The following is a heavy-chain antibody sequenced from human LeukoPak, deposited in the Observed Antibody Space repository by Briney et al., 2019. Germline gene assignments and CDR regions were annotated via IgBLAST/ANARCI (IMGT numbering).Heavy chain of an antibody. V-gene: IGHV4-34*01. J-gene: IGHJ4*02. CDR3: ARLWQGMIVDNPFDY. Sequence: SETLSLTCAVYGGSFSGYYWSWIRQPPGKGLEWIGEINHSGSTNYNPSLKSRVTISVDTSKNQFSPKLSSVTAADTAVYYCARLWQGMIVDNPFDYWGQGTLVTVSS. CDR2: INHSGST. CDR1: GGSFSGYY. D-gene: IGHD3-22*01.